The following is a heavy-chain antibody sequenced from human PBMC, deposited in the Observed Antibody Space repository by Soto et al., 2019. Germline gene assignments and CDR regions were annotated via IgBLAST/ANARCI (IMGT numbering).Heavy chain of an antibody. CDR2: IYSGGST. CDR3: ARVLITGTTADAFDI. J-gene: IGHJ3*02. CDR1: GFTVSSNY. V-gene: IGHV3-53*01. D-gene: IGHD1-20*01. Sequence: GVSLSLSCAASGFTVSSNYMSWVRQAPGKGLEWVSVIYSGGSTYYADSVKGRFTISRDNSKNTLYLQMNSLRAEDTAIYYCARVLITGTTADAFDIWGQGTMVTVSS.